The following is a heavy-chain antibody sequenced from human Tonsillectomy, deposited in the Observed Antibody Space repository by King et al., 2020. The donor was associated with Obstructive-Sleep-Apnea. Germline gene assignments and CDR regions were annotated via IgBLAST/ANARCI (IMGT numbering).Heavy chain of an antibody. CDR2: IRRKVYGGTT. J-gene: IGHJ4*02. Sequence: VQLVESGGGLVQPGRSLRLSCTASGFTFGGYAMSWFRQAPGKGLEWVGFIRRKVYGGTTEYAAFLKGRFTISRDDSKSIAYLQMTSLKTEDTAVYYCTRDLGYYDTSGYLGFYWGQGTLVTVSS. CDR3: TRDLGYYDTSGYLGFY. D-gene: IGHD3-22*01. CDR1: GFTFGGYA. V-gene: IGHV3-49*03.